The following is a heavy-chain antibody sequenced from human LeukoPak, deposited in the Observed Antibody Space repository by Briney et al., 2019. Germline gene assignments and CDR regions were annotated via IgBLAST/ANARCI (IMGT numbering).Heavy chain of an antibody. CDR3: ARVGDYALKD. CDR2: IYHSGST. D-gene: IGHD3-16*01. V-gene: IGHV4-38-2*02. CDR1: GYSISSGYY. Sequence: SETLSHTCTVSGYSISSGYYWGWIRQPPGKGLEWIGSIYHSGSTYYNPSLKSRVTISVDTSKNQFSLKLSSVTAADTAVYYCARVGDYALKDWGQGTLVTVSS. J-gene: IGHJ4*02.